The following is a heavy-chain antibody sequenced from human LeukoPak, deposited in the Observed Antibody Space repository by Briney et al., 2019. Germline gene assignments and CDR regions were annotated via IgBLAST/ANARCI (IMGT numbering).Heavy chain of an antibody. V-gene: IGHV4-4*07. CDR3: ASDSSGYHWFDY. D-gene: IGHD3-22*01. J-gene: IGHJ4*02. Sequence: SETLSLTCTVSGGSISSYYWSWIRQPAGKGLEWIGRIYTSGSTNYNPSLKSRVTISVDTAKNQFSLRLSSVTAADAAVYYCASDSSGYHWFDYWGQGTLVTVSS. CDR1: GGSISSYY. CDR2: IYTSGST.